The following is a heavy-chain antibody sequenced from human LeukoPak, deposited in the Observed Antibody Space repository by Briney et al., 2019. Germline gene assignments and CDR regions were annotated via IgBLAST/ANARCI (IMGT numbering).Heavy chain of an antibody. CDR2: IKTDGSEK. CDR1: GFTFSNYW. V-gene: IGHV3-7*01. D-gene: IGHD4-17*01. Sequence: GGSLRLSCEGSGFTFSNYWMGWVRQAPGKGLQWVANIKTDGSEKYYVDSVKGRFTISRDNAKNTLYLQMNSLRAEDTAVYYCARMDVTTVTTAGDYWGQGTLVTVSS. J-gene: IGHJ4*02. CDR3: ARMDVTTVTTAGDY.